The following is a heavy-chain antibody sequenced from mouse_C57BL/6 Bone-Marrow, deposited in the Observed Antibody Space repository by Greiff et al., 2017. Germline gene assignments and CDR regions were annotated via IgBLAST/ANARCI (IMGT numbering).Heavy chain of an antibody. V-gene: IGHV14-4*01. CDR1: GFNIKDDY. CDR2: IDPENGDT. J-gene: IGHJ4*01. Sequence: EVKLMESGAELVRPGASVKLSCTASGFNIKDDYMHWVKQRPEQGLEWIGWIDPENGDTEYASKFQGKATITADTSSNTAYLQLSSLTSEDTAVYYCTLSYYYAMDYWGQGTSVTVSS. CDR3: TLSYYYAMDY.